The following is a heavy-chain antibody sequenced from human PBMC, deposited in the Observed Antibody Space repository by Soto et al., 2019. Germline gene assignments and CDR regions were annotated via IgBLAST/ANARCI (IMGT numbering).Heavy chain of an antibody. D-gene: IGHD2-21*01. CDR2: ISTYNEYT. V-gene: IGHV1-18*01. CDR1: GYTFTIYN. J-gene: IGHJ4*02. CDR3: ARDDYGDLGY. Sequence: VKVSCKTSGYTFTIYNINWARQAPGQGLEWIGWISTYNEYTHYAQNLQGRVTLTIDTSTTTAYMELRGLRSDDTAVYYCARDDYGDLGYWGQGTLVTVSS.